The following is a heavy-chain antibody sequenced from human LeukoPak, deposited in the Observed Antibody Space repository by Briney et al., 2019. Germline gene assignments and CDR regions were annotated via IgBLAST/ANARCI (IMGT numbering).Heavy chain of an antibody. CDR1: GGSISSSNYY. V-gene: IGHV4-39*01. Sequence: SETLSLTCTVSGGSISSSNYYWGWIRQPPGKGLEWLASVYYRGSTHYNPSLRSRVTISIDTSKNQFSLNLSSVTAADTAVYYCVRHSSTWYALDYWGQGTLVTVSS. CDR2: VYYRGST. CDR3: VRHSSTWYALDY. J-gene: IGHJ4*02. D-gene: IGHD6-13*01.